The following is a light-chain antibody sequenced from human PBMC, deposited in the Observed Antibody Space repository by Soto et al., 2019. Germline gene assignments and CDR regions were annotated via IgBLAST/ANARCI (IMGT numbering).Light chain of an antibody. CDR2: GAS. CDR3: QQYGTSPQT. J-gene: IGKJ1*01. V-gene: IGKV3-20*01. CDR1: QSVSSNY. Sequence: EIVLTQSPGTLSLSPGERATLSCRASQSVSSNYLAWYQQKPGQAPRLLMYGASSRATGIPDRFSGSGSGTDFTLTISGLEPEDVAVYYCQQYGTSPQTFGQGTKV.